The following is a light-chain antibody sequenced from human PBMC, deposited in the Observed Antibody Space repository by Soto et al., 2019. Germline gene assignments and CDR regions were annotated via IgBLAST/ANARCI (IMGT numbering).Light chain of an antibody. CDR2: EGS. V-gene: IGLV2-23*01. CDR3: CSYAGSSTSV. J-gene: IGLJ1*01. CDR1: SSDVGSYNL. Sequence: QSALTQPASVSGAPGQSITISCTGTSSDVGSYNLVSWYQQHPGKAPKLMIYEGSKRPSGVSNRFSGSKSGNTASLTISELQAEDEADYYCCSYAGSSTSVFGTGTKVTVL.